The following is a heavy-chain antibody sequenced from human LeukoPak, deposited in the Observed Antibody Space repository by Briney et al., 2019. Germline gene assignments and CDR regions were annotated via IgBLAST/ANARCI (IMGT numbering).Heavy chain of an antibody. Sequence: SVKVSCKASGGTFSSYAISWVRQAPGQGLEWMGGIIPIFGTANYAQKFQGRVTITTDESTSTAYMELSSLRSEHTAVYYCARNEQLFRHSDYYYYMDVWGKGTTVTVSS. CDR1: GGTFSSYA. CDR3: ARNEQLFRHSDYYYYMDV. V-gene: IGHV1-69*05. J-gene: IGHJ6*03. CDR2: IIPIFGTA. D-gene: IGHD2-21*01.